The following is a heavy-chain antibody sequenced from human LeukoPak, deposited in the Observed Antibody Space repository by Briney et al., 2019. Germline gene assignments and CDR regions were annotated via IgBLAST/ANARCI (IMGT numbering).Heavy chain of an antibody. D-gene: IGHD4-17*01. CDR3: ARDVHGDYGSGWFDP. J-gene: IGHJ5*02. CDR1: GGTFNNSA. CDR2: IMPLFGTA. V-gene: IGHV1-69*05. Sequence: SVKVFCKTSGGTFNNSAISWVRQAPGQGLEWLGGIMPLFGTAGCAQKFQGRFTITKDESTRTVYLELTSLTSDDTAVYYCARDVHGDYGSGWFDPWGQGTLVSVSA.